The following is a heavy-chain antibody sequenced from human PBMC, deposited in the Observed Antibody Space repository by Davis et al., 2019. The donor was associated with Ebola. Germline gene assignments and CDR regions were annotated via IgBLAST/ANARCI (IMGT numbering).Heavy chain of an antibody. D-gene: IGHD6-25*01. Sequence: ASVKVSCTASGYTFTGYYMHWVRQAPGQGLEWMGWINPNSGGTNYAQKFQGWVTMTRDTSISTAYMELSRLRSDDTAVYYCARDRYSSGGMDVWGQGTTVTVSS. CDR2: INPNSGGT. J-gene: IGHJ6*02. CDR3: ARDRYSSGGMDV. CDR1: GYTFTGYY. V-gene: IGHV1-2*04.